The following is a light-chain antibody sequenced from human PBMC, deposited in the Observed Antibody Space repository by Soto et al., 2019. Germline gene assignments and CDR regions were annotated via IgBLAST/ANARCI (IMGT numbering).Light chain of an antibody. CDR3: SSYTRSATYV. Sequence: QSALTQPASVSGSPGQSITISCTGTSSDVGGYNYVSWYQQHPGKAPKLIIYDVNNRPSGVSSRFSGSKSGNTASLTISGLQAEDGADYYCSSYTRSATYVFATGTKVTVL. V-gene: IGLV2-14*03. CDR2: DVN. CDR1: SSDVGGYNY. J-gene: IGLJ1*01.